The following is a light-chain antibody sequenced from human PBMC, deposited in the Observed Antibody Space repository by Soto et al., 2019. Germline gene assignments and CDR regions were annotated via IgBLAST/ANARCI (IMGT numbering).Light chain of an antibody. CDR1: SSDIGAYNH. J-gene: IGLJ1*01. V-gene: IGLV2-14*01. CDR3: ISYTVSRSYV. Sequence: QSALTQPASVSGSPGHSITISCSGTSSDIGAYNHVAWFQQFPGKTPKLMIYSVSNRPSGVSYRFSGSKSGNTASLTISGLQAEDEADYYCISYTVSRSYVFGTGTKVTVL. CDR2: SVS.